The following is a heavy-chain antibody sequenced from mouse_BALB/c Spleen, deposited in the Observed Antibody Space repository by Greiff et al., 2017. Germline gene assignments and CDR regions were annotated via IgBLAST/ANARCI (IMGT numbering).Heavy chain of an antibody. V-gene: IGHV1-69*02. J-gene: IGHJ1*01. CDR3: ARFYYGYGGWYFDV. D-gene: IGHD2-2*01. CDR2: IDPSDSET. Sequence: QVQLQQPGAELVKPGAPVKLSCKASGYTFTSYWMNWVKQRPGRGLEWIGRIDPSDSETHYNQKFKDKATLTVDKSSSTAYIQLSSLTSEDSAVYYCARFYYGYGGWYFDVWGAGTTVTVSS. CDR1: GYTFTSYW.